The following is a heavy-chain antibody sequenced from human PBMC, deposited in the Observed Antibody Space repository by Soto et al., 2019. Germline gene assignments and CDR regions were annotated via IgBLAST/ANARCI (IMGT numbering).Heavy chain of an antibody. CDR1: GFTFSSYA. V-gene: IGHV3-23*01. J-gene: IGHJ6*03. D-gene: IGHD2-2*01. CDR3: AKYQVGYCSSTSCYRPNNYYYYYYMDV. CDR2: ISGSGGST. Sequence: GGSLRLSCAASGFTFSSYAMSWVRQAPGKGLEWVSAISGSGGSTYYADSVKGRFTISRDNSKNTLYLQMNSLRAEDTAVYYCAKYQVGYCSSTSCYRPNNYYYYYYMDVWGKGTTVTVSS.